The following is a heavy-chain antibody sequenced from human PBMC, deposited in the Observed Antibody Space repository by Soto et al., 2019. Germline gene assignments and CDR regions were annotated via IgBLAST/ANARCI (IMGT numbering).Heavy chain of an antibody. Sequence: SETLSLTCTVSGGPISSSSYYWGWIRQPPGKGLEWIGSIYYSGSTYYNPSLKSRVTISVDTSKNQFSLKLSSVTAADTAVYYCMLGSGWKDFDYWGRGTLVTVSS. V-gene: IGHV4-39*01. CDR3: MLGSGWKDFDY. CDR2: IYYSGST. J-gene: IGHJ4*02. D-gene: IGHD3-22*01. CDR1: GGPISSSSYY.